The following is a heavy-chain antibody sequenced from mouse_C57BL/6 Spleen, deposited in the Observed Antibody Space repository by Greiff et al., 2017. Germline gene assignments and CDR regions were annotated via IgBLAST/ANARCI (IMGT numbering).Heavy chain of an antibody. J-gene: IGHJ2*01. CDR2: ILPGSGST. CDR3: AREGYGYGSSYNYFDY. CDR1: GYTFTGYW. D-gene: IGHD1-1*01. Sequence: QVQLQQSGAELMTPGASVKLSCKATGYTFTGYWIEWVKQRPGHGLEWIGEILPGSGSTNYNEKFKGKATFTADTSSNTAYMQLSSLTTEDSAIYYCAREGYGYGSSYNYFDYWGQGTTLTVSS. V-gene: IGHV1-9*01.